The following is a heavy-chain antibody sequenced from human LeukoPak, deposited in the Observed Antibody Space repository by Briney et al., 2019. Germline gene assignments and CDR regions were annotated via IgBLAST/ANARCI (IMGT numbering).Heavy chain of an antibody. CDR3: ARGWFGELSFFDY. CDR1: GFTFSSYS. D-gene: IGHD3-10*01. J-gene: IGHJ4*02. Sequence: GGSLRLSCAASGFTFSSYSMNWVREAGGKGVEWVSSISSSSSYIYYADSEKGGFTISRDNAKNSLYLQMNSLRAEDTAVYYCARGWFGELSFFDYWGRGTLVTVSS. V-gene: IGHV3-21*01. CDR2: ISSSSSYI.